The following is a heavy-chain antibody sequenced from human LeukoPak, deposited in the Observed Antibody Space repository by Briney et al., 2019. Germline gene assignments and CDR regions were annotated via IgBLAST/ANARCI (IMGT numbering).Heavy chain of an antibody. V-gene: IGHV3-23*01. CDR3: AKDGAHYDILTGYFDWFDP. CDR2: ISGSGGST. Sequence: LSGGSLRLSCAGSGFTFSSYAMSWVRQAPGKGLEWVSAISGSGGSTYYADSVKGRFTISRDNSKNTLYLQMNSLRAGDTAVYYCAKDGAHYDILTGYFDWFDPWGQGTLVTVSS. CDR1: GFTFSSYA. J-gene: IGHJ5*02. D-gene: IGHD3-9*01.